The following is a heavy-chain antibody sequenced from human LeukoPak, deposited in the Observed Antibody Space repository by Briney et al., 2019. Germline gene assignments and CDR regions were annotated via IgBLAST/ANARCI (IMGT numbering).Heavy chain of an antibody. CDR3: VRGYGSGTSPFDY. D-gene: IGHD3-10*01. Sequence: PSETLSLTCTVSGGPIRSNYWSWIRQPAGKGLEWIGRIYATDLTNYNPSLMGRVTMSVDLSKNGLSLSLTPVTAADTAMYYCVRGYGSGTSPFDYWGQGALVIVSS. CDR1: GGPIRSNY. J-gene: IGHJ4*02. CDR2: IYATDLT. V-gene: IGHV4-4*07.